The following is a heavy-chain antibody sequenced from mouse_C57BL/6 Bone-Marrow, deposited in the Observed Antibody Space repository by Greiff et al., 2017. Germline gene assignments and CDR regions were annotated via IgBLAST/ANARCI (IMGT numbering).Heavy chain of an antibody. J-gene: IGHJ3*01. D-gene: IGHD2-1*01. CDR3: ARLGNSAWFAY. CDR2: ISSGGSYT. V-gene: IGHV5-6*02. Sequence: EVKLVESGGDLVKPGGSLKLSCAASGFTFSSYGMSWVRQTPDKRLEWVATISSGGSYTYYPDSVKGRFTISRDTAKNTLYLQMSSLKSEDTAMYYCARLGNSAWFAYWGQGTLVTVSA. CDR1: GFTFSSYG.